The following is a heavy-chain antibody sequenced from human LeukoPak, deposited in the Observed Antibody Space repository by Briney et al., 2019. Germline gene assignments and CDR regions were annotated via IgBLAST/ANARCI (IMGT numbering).Heavy chain of an antibody. J-gene: IGHJ4*02. V-gene: IGHV3-23*01. CDR3: AKDHGDGYNSFYFDY. CDR1: GFTFSSYA. CDR2: ISGSGGST. Sequence: GGSLRLSCAASGFTFSSYAMSWVRQAPGKGLEWVSAISGSGGSTYYADSVKGRFTISRDNSKNTLYLQMNSLRAEDTAVYYCAKDHGDGYNSFYFDYWGQGTLVTVSS. D-gene: IGHD5-24*01.